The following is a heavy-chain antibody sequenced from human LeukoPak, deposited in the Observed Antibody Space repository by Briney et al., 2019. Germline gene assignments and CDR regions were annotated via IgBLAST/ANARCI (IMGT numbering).Heavy chain of an antibody. CDR1: GFTFSSYW. J-gene: IGHJ3*02. D-gene: IGHD3-22*01. V-gene: IGHV3-23*01. Sequence: GGSLRLSCAASGFTFSSYWMHWVRQAPGKGLEWVSAISGSGGSTYYADSVKGRFTISRDNSKNTLYLQMNSLRAEDTAVYYCAKDRMIVVVKGIDAFDIWGQGTMVTVSS. CDR2: ISGSGGST. CDR3: AKDRMIVVVKGIDAFDI.